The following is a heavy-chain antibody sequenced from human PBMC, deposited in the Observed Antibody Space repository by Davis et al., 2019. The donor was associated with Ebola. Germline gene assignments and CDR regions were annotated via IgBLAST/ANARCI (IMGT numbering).Heavy chain of an antibody. CDR3: ARDLRYDSSGYDYYFYMDV. J-gene: IGHJ6*03. V-gene: IGHV4-31*03. CDR1: GGSISRGGSY. CDR2: IYYSGST. D-gene: IGHD3-22*01. Sequence: PSETLSLTCTVSGGSISRGGSYWTWIRHHPGKGLEWIGYIYYSGSTYYKPSPKSRVTISLDASKNQFALNLYSVTAADTAVYYCARDLRYDSSGYDYYFYMDVWGKGTTVTVSS.